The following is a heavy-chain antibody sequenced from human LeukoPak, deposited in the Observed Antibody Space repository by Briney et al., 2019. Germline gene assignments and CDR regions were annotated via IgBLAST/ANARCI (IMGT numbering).Heavy chain of an antibody. V-gene: IGHV3-7*05. D-gene: IGHD6-13*01. J-gene: IGHJ5*01. CDR3: ARGGRSRWYGGDWFGP. CDR1: GFTFSSYW. CDR2: IKQDGSEK. Sequence: PGGSLRLSCAASGFTFSSYWMSWVRQAPGKGLEWVANIKQDGSEKYHVDSVKGRFTISRDNAKNSLYLQMNSLRAEDTDVYYCARGGRSRWYGGDWFGPWGQGNLVTGSS.